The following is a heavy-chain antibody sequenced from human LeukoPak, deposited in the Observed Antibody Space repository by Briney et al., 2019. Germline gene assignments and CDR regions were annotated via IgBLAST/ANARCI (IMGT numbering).Heavy chain of an antibody. D-gene: IGHD3-16*01. CDR2: INHSGST. CDR3: ARDPKWAFGGLNGGDFDY. CDR1: GGSFSGHY. V-gene: IGHV4-34*01. Sequence: SETLSLTCAVYGGSFSGHYWSWIRQPPGKGLEWIGEINHSGSTNYNPSLKSRVTISVDTSKNQFSLKLSSVTAADTAVYYCARDPKWAFGGLNGGDFDYWGQGTLVTASS. J-gene: IGHJ4*02.